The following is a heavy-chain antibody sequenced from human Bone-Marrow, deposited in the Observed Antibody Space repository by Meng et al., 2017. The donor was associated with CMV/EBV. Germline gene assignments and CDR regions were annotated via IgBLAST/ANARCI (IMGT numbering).Heavy chain of an antibody. D-gene: IGHD2-2*01. CDR2: IRSKANSYAT. J-gene: IGHJ4*02. Sequence: GESLKISCAASGFTFSGSAMHWVRQASGKWLEWVGRIRSKANSYATAYAASVKGRFTISRDDSKNTAYLQMNSLKTEDTAVYYCTRNLGYCSSTSCPGDYWGQGTLVTVSS. CDR3: TRNLGYCSSTSCPGDY. CDR1: GFTFSGSA. V-gene: IGHV3-73*01.